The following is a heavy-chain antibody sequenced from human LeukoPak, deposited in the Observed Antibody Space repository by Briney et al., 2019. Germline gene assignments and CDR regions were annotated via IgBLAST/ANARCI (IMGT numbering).Heavy chain of an antibody. CDR2: ISTSGDRT. J-gene: IGHJ4*02. CDR1: GFTLSTYA. Sequence: GGSLRLSCAASGFTLSTYAMTWVRQAPGKGLEWVSGISTSGDRTYYADSVKGRFTISRGNSKNTLYLQMNSLRAEDTAEYYCARSAVGTSCCTAVDYWGQGTLVTVSS. D-gene: IGHD1-26*01. CDR3: ARSAVGTSCCTAVDY. V-gene: IGHV3-23*01.